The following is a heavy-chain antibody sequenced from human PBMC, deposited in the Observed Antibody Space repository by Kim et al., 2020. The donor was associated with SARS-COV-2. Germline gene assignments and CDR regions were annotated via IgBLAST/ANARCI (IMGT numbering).Heavy chain of an antibody. CDR3: ARVPRYSSSWLGGTFDY. Sequence: GGSLRLSCAASGFPFSSYAMHWVRQAPGKGLEWVAAMSYDGNYLEYADSVNGRFIISRDNSKNTLFLQLNSLKPEDTSIYYCARVPRYSSSWLGGTFDYWGQGTLVTVSS. J-gene: IGHJ4*02. CDR1: GFPFSSYA. D-gene: IGHD6-13*01. V-gene: IGHV3-30-3*01. CDR2: MSYDGNYL.